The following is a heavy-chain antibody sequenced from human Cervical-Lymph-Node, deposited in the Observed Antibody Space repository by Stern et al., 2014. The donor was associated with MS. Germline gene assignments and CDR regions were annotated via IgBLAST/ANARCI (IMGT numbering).Heavy chain of an antibody. D-gene: IGHD5-18*01. J-gene: IGHJ6*02. CDR3: AKDRRGGYNYLYGMDV. CDR1: RFTFRSYG. V-gene: IGHV3-30*18. CDR2: TSYDGGDR. Sequence: VQLVQSGGGVVQPGTSLRLSCTGSRFTFRSYGIHWVRQAPGKGLEWVSLTSYDGGDRQYEDSVKGRLPISRDNSKNTVYLHLNSLRPEDTGVYHCAKDRRGGYNYLYGMDVWGQGTTVTVS.